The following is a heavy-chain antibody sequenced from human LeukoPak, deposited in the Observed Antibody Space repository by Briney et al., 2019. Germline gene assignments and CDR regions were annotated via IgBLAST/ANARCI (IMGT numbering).Heavy chain of an antibody. D-gene: IGHD2-15*01. V-gene: IGHV3-23*01. Sequence: GGSLRLSCAVSGFSLTNHAVTWVRQAPGKGLEWVSLVTGNGGTYYADSVKGRFILSRDNSKNTVYLQMSSLRAEDTATYYCAKDYCRDGNCPFPFLDSWGQGILDTVSS. CDR1: GFSLTNHA. CDR2: VTGNGGT. J-gene: IGHJ4*02. CDR3: AKDYCRDGNCPFPFLDS.